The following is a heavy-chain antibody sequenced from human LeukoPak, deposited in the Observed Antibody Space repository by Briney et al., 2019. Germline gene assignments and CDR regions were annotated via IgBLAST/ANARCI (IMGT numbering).Heavy chain of an antibody. CDR1: VYTFSGHH. V-gene: IGHV1-2*02. Sequence: ASVTVSSKPSVYTFSGHHMHWVRPAPGQGVAWMGWFLPAGRNTKYAQTLQARMTLTTDTSTSTAYMELSRVTPDATAVYFCSGRYGPGPVWGQGTLITASP. D-gene: IGHD3-10*01. CDR2: FLPAGRNT. CDR3: SGRYGPGPV. J-gene: IGHJ4*02.